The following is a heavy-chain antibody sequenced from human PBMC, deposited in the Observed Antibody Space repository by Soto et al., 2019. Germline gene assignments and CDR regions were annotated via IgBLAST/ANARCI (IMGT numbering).Heavy chain of an antibody. D-gene: IGHD6-13*01. J-gene: IGHJ4*02. V-gene: IGHV3-23*01. CDR2: ISGSGCST. CDR3: AKDHLSRKAGDY. Sequence: EVQLLESGGGLVQPGGSLRLSCAASGLTFSSYAMTWVRQAPGKGLEWVSAISGSGCSTYYADSVKGRVTISSDTARNALYLRMNSLRAEDPAVSDCAKDHLSRKAGDYWGQVTLVTVSS. CDR1: GLTFSSYA.